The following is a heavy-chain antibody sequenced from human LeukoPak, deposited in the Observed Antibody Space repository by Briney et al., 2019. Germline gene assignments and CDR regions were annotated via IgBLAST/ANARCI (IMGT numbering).Heavy chain of an antibody. CDR3: ARGSVRQLVSFDY. J-gene: IGHJ4*02. D-gene: IGHD6-6*01. Sequence: PGRSLRLSCAASGFTFSSYGMHWVRQAPGKGLEWVAVIPYDGSNKYYADSVKGRFTISRDNSKNTLYLQMNSLRAEDTAVYYCARGSVRQLVSFDYWGQGTLVTVSS. CDR2: IPYDGSNK. V-gene: IGHV3-30*03. CDR1: GFTFSSYG.